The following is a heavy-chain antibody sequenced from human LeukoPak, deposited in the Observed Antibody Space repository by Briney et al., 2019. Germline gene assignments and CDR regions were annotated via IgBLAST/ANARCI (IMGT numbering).Heavy chain of an antibody. CDR3: ARDKSGSDSARGAVIDI. Sequence: PGGSLRLSCAASGFTFSSYAMGWVRQAPGKGLEWVSGISGSGGSTYYADSVKGRFTISRDNSKNTLYLQMNSLRDEDTAVYYCARDKSGSDSARGAVIDICGQGAMVTVSS. V-gene: IGHV3-23*01. J-gene: IGHJ3*02. CDR2: ISGSGGST. D-gene: IGHD1-26*01. CDR1: GFTFSSYA.